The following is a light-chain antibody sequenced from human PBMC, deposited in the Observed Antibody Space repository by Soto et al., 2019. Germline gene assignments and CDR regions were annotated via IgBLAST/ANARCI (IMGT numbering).Light chain of an antibody. CDR1: QSISRY. J-gene: IGKJ3*01. Sequence: EIVLTQSPATLSLSPGERATLSCRASQSISRYLAWYQHKPGQAPRLLIYDTSNRATGIPARFSGSGSGTDFTLTISSLEPEDSAVYYCQHFNSWPPFFTFGPGTKVEIK. CDR2: DTS. V-gene: IGKV3-11*01. CDR3: QHFNSWPPFFT.